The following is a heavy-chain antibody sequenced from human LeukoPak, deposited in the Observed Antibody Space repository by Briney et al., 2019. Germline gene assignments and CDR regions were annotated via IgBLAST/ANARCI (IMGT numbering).Heavy chain of an antibody. Sequence: GGSLRLSCAASGFTFSSYSMNWVRQAPGKGLEWVSYISSSSSTVYYADSVKGRFTISRDNAKNSLYLQMNSLRAEDTAVYYCAAQQWLGLDYWGQGTLVTVSS. CDR2: ISSSSSTV. CDR3: AAQQWLGLDY. J-gene: IGHJ4*02. CDR1: GFTFSSYS. D-gene: IGHD6-19*01. V-gene: IGHV3-48*01.